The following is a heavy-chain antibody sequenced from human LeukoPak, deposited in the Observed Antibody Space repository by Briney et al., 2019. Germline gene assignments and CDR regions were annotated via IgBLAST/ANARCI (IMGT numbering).Heavy chain of an antibody. J-gene: IGHJ4*02. V-gene: IGHV3-7*04. CDR2: IKQDGSEK. D-gene: IGHD5-24*01. CDR3: ARETEMANLDY. CDR1: GFXFSSYW. Sequence: GGSLRLSCRASGFXFSSYWINWVRQAPGKGLEWVANIKQDGSEKYYVDSVKGRFTISRDNAKKSLYLQMNSLRAEDTAVYYCARETEMANLDYWGQGTLVTVSS.